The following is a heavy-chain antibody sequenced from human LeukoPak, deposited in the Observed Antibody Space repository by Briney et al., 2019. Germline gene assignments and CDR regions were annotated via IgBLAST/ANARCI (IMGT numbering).Heavy chain of an antibody. CDR2: ISSDGSIT. J-gene: IGHJ4*02. CDR3: ARVSLSSGCLSN. D-gene: IGHD6-19*01. Sequence: PGGSLRLSCAPSGFTFSNYWMHWVRQAPGKGLVWVSRISSDGSITSYADSVKGRFTISRGNAKNTLFLQMNGLRAEDTALYYCARVSLSSGCLSNWGQGTLVTVSS. V-gene: IGHV3-74*01. CDR1: GFTFSNYW.